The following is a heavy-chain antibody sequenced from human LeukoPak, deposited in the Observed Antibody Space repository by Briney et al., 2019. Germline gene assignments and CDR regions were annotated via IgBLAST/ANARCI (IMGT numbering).Heavy chain of an antibody. CDR2: IYTSGST. V-gene: IGHV4-4*09. CDR3: ARQGDSIAARGGWFDP. J-gene: IGHJ5*02. Sequence: SETLSLTCTVSGGSISSYYWSWIRQTPGKGLEWIGYIYTSGSTNYNPSLKSRVTISVDTSKNQFSLKLSSVTAADTAVYYCARQGDSIAARGGWFDPWGQGTLVTVSS. CDR1: GGSISSYY. D-gene: IGHD6-6*01.